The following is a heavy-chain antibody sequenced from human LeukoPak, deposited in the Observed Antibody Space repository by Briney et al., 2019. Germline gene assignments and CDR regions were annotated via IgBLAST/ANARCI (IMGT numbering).Heavy chain of an antibody. CDR2: MNPNSGNT. Sequence: ASVKVSCKASGYTFTSYDINWVRQATGQGLEWMGWMNPNSGNTGYAQKLQGRVTMTTDTSTSTAYMELRSLRSDDTAVYCCARVFCDSSGYYCSYYFDYWGQGTLVTVSS. CDR1: GYTFTSYD. D-gene: IGHD3-22*01. J-gene: IGHJ4*02. CDR3: ARVFCDSSGYYCSYYFDY. V-gene: IGHV1-8*02.